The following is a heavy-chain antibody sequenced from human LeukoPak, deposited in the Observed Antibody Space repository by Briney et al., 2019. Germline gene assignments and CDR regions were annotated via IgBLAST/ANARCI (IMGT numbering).Heavy chain of an antibody. CDR1: GGTFSSYA. J-gene: IGHJ4*02. Sequence: ASVKVSCKASGGTFSSYAISWVRQAPGQGLEWMGRIIPILGIANYAQKFQGRVTITADKSTSTAYMELSSLRSEDTAVYYCARAQYYYDSSGYRYNFDYWGQGTLVTVSP. V-gene: IGHV1-69*04. CDR3: ARAQYYYDSSGYRYNFDY. D-gene: IGHD3-22*01. CDR2: IIPILGIA.